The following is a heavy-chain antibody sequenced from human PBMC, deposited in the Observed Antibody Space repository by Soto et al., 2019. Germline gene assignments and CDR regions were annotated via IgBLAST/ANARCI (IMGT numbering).Heavy chain of an antibody. CDR1: GFTFSSYG. D-gene: IGHD6-19*01. V-gene: IGHV3-33*01. CDR2: IWYDGSNK. Sequence: GGSLGLSCAASGFTFSSYGMHWVRQAPGKGLEWVAVIWYDGSNKYYADSVKGRFTISRDTSKNTLYLQTNSLRAEDTAVYYCARDRGWYFDYWGQGTLVTVSS. J-gene: IGHJ4*02. CDR3: ARDRGWYFDY.